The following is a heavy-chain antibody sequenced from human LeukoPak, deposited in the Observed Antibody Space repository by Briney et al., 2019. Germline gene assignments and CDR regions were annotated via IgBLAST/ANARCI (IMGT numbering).Heavy chain of an antibody. J-gene: IGHJ4*02. V-gene: IGHV5-51*01. CDR2: IYPGDSDT. Sequence: GESLKISCKASRYFFINYWIGWVRQMPGKGLEWMGIIYPGDSDTRYSPSFQGQVTISADKSISTAYLQWSSLKASDTAMYYCARRDCSSCPWDYWGQGTLVTVSS. D-gene: IGHD6-13*01. CDR3: ARRDCSSCPWDY. CDR1: RYFFINYW.